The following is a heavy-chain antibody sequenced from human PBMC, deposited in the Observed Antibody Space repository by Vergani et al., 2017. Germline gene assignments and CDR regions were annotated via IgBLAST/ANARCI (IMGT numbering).Heavy chain of an antibody. V-gene: IGHV4-4*03. CDR3: ATIGYRRWGYYFDY. J-gene: IGHJ4*02. CDR1: GDSISSNNC. Sequence: QGQLQESGPGLVKPPGTLSLICAVFGDSISSNNCWTWVRQPPGKGLEWIGEICHTEDTKYSPSLKSRVTVSVDESRNLFSLRLNSVAAADTAVYYCATIGYRRWGYYFDYWGQGILVTVSS. CDR2: ICHTEDT. D-gene: IGHD2-2*02.